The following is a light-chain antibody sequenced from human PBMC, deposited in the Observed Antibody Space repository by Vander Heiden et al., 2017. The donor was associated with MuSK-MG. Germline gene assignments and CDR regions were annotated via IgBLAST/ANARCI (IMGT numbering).Light chain of an antibody. CDR3: QQYNNWLLLT. CDR1: QSVSSN. CDR2: GAS. Sequence: EIVMTQSPATLSVSPGERATLSCRASQSVSSNLAWYQQKPGQAPRLLIYGASTRATGIPARFSGSGYGTEFTLTMSSRQSEDLAVYYCQQYNNWLLLTFGGGTKVEIK. J-gene: IGKJ4*01. V-gene: IGKV3-15*01.